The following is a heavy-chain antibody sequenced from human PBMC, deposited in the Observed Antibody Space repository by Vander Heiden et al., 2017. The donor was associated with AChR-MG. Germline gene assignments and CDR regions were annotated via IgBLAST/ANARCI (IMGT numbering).Heavy chain of an antibody. V-gene: IGHV4-59*01. CDR3: ARKDGDI. J-gene: IGHJ2*01. CDR2: FYNSGNT. Sequence: QVQLQESGPGLMKPSETLSLTCAGPGAPTSSVRCSWIRQPPGKGLEWIGYFYNSGNTNYNPSLKGRVTISVDMSKNQLSLELRSVTAADTAVYYCARKDGDIWGRGTLVTVSS. CDR1: GAPTSSVR. D-gene: IGHD2-15*01.